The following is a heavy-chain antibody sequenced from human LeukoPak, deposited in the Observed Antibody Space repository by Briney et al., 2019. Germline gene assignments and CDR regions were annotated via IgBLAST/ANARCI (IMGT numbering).Heavy chain of an antibody. D-gene: IGHD1-26*01. CDR1: GVSISSSSYY. CDR3: ARLVGTAGATRFDQ. Sequence: SGTLSLTCTVSGVSISSSSYYWGWIRQPPGKGLEWIGNMYYSGSTYYNPSLKSRVTISVDTSKNQFSLKLSSVTAADTAVYYCARLVGTAGATRFDQWGQGTLVTVSS. J-gene: IGHJ4*02. CDR2: MYYSGST. V-gene: IGHV4-39*01.